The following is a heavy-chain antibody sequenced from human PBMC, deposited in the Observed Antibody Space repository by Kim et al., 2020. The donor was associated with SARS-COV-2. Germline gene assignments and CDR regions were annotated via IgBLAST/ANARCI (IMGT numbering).Heavy chain of an antibody. J-gene: IGHJ4*02. V-gene: IGHV1-69*01. CDR3: ASEGHDYVWGSYRCDY. CDR2: ISPICGTA. Sequence: GGISPICGTANYAQKCQGRVTITADESTSTAYMELSSLRSEDTAVYYCASEGHDYVWGSYRCDYWGQGTLVTVSS. D-gene: IGHD3-16*02.